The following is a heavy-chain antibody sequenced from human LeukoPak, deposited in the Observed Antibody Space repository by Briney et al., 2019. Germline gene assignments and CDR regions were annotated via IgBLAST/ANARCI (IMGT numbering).Heavy chain of an antibody. J-gene: IGHJ5*02. V-gene: IGHV1-46*01. Sequence: ASVKVSCKASGYTFTSYYMHWVRQAPGQGLEWMGIINPSGGSTSYAQKFQGRVTMTRDMSTSTVYMELSSLRSEDTAVYYCARDKTPHSNYLTGHNWFDPWGQGTLVTVSS. CDR1: GYTFTSYY. CDR3: ARDKTPHSNYLTGHNWFDP. D-gene: IGHD4-11*01. CDR2: INPSGGST.